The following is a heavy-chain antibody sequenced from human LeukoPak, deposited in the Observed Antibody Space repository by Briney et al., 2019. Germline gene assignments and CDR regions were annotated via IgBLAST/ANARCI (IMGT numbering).Heavy chain of an antibody. CDR1: GYTFTSYG. Sequence: ASVKVSCKASGYTFTSYGISWVRQAPGQGLEWMGWISAYNGNTNYAQKLQGRVTMTTDTSTSTAYMELRSLRSDDTAVYYCAALAARLNFDYWGQETLVTVSS. D-gene: IGHD6-6*01. CDR3: AALAARLNFDY. CDR2: ISAYNGNT. J-gene: IGHJ4*02. V-gene: IGHV1-18*01.